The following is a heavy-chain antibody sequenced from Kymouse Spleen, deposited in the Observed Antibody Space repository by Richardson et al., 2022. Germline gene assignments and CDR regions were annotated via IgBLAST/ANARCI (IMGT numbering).Heavy chain of an antibody. V-gene: IGHV4-34*01. Sequence: QVQLQQWGAGLLKPSETLSLTCAVYGGSFSGYYWSWIRQPPGKGLEWIGEINHSGSTNYNPSLKSRVTISVDTSKNQFSLKLSSVTAADTAVYYCASLVRGNGMDVWGQGTTVTVSS. CDR3: ASLVRGNGMDV. J-gene: IGHJ6*02. D-gene: IGHD6-13*01,IGHD6-19*01. CDR1: GGSFSGYY. CDR2: INHSGST.